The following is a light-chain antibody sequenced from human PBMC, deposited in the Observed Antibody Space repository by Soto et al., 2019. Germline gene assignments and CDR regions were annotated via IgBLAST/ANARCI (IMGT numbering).Light chain of an antibody. CDR3: QQAYGAPPT. V-gene: IGKV1-39*01. CDR2: AAA. J-gene: IGKJ1*01. CDR1: QSITTY. Sequence: DIQMTQSPSSLSASVVDRVTITCRASQSITTYLNWYQQTSGEAPKLLIYAAARLQTGVPSRFSCSGSGTDVTLTISSLQPEDFATYYCQQAYGAPPTFGQGPKVEIK.